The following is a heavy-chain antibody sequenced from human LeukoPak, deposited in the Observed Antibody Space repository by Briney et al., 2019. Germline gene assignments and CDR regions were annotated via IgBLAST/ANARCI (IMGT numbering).Heavy chain of an antibody. CDR3: ARRGSSSWRPIGWFDP. CDR1: GGSISSSSYY. D-gene: IGHD6-13*01. Sequence: SETLSLTCTVSGGSISSSSYYWGWIRQPPGKGLEWIGSIYCSGSTYYNPSRKSRVTMSVDTFKNQFSLKLSSVTAADTAVYYCARRGSSSWRPIGWFDPWGQGTLVTVSS. CDR2: IYCSGST. J-gene: IGHJ5*02. V-gene: IGHV4-39*01.